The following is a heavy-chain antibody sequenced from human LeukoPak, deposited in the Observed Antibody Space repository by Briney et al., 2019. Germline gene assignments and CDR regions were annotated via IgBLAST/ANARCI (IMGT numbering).Heavy chain of an antibody. CDR3: ARGRYCSATICSGGDAFDI. J-gene: IGHJ3*02. V-gene: IGHV4-4*07. CDR1: GGSIRNYY. CDR2: IYTSAST. D-gene: IGHD5-24*01. Sequence: SETLSLTCSVSGGSIRNYYWSWIRQPAGKGLEWIGRIYTSASTNYNPSLKSRVTLSVDASKNQFSLRLSSLAAADTAVYYCARGRYCSATICSGGDAFDIWGQGTVVTVSS.